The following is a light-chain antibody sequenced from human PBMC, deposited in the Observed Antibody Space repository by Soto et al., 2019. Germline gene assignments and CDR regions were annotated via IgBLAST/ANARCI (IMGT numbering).Light chain of an antibody. J-gene: IGKJ1*01. V-gene: IGKV3-15*01. Sequence: EIMMTQSPATLSVCPGERATLSCRASPSVSSNLAWYQQKPGQAPRLLIYGASTRATGIPARFSGSGSGTEFALTISSLQSEDFAVYYCQQYNNWPLTFGQGTKVEIK. CDR1: PSVSSN. CDR2: GAS. CDR3: QQYNNWPLT.